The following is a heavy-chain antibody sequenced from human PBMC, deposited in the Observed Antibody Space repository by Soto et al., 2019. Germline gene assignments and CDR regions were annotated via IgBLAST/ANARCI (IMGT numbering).Heavy chain of an antibody. CDR1: GGSISGSGYY. V-gene: IGHV4-39*01. CDR2: IYYSGST. Sequence: SETLSLTCTVSGGSISGSGYYWGWIRQPPGKGLEWIGTIYYSGSTYSNSSLKSRVTISVDTSKNQFSLKLSSVTAADTAVYYCARHDTWGSVAAVWGQGTLVTVSS. CDR3: ARHDTWGSVAAV. D-gene: IGHD6-19*01. J-gene: IGHJ4*02.